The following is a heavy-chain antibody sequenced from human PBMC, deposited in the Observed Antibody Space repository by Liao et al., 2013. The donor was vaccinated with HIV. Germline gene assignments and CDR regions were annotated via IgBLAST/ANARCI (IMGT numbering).Heavy chain of an antibody. D-gene: IGHD3-3*01. Sequence: QMQLQESGPGLVKPSETLSLTCAVSGGSINNHYWNWIRQPAGRGLEWIGRIYISGNTNYNPSLQESSHHCQLYTSNEPRSSLEADLCDRRGHAVYYCAARITISWSSYSYMLLYVWGRRRQWSPSL. V-gene: IGHV4-4*07. CDR2: IYISGNT. CDR3: AARITISWSSYSYMLLYV. J-gene: IGHJ3*01. CDR1: GGSINNHY.